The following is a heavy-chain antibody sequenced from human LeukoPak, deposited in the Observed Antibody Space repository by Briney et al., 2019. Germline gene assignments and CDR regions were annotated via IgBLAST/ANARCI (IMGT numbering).Heavy chain of an antibody. CDR2: INHSGST. D-gene: IGHD6-6*01. CDR3: ARDSSSRYYGMDV. CDR1: GGSFSGYY. Sequence: PSETLSLTCAVYGGSFSGYYWSWIRQPPGKGLEWIGEINHSGSTNYNPSLKSRVTISVDTSKNQFSLKLSSVTAADTAVYYCARDSSSRYYGMDVWGQGTTVTVSS. V-gene: IGHV4-34*01. J-gene: IGHJ6*02.